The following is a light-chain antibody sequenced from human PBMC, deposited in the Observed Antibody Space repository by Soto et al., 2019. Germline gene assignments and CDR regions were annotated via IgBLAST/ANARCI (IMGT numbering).Light chain of an antibody. CDR3: QQYYSTPPT. V-gene: IGKV4-1*01. J-gene: IGKJ1*01. CDR1: QSVLYRSNSKDH. Sequence: DIVMTQSPDSLAVSLGERATINCKSSQSVLYRSNSKDHLAWYQQKPGQPPKLLIYWASTRESGVPDRFSGSGSGTDFTLTISSLQAEDVAVYYCQQYYSTPPTFGQGTKVEIK. CDR2: WAS.